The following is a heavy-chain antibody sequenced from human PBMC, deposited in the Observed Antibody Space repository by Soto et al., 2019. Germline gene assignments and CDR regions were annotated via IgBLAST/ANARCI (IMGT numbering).Heavy chain of an antibody. J-gene: IGHJ3*02. CDR2: ISTSSSYI. Sequence: LRLSCAASGFTFSSYSMNWVRQAPGQGLEWVSSISTSSSYIYYADSVKGRFTISRDNAKNSLYLQMNSLRVEDTAVYYCTRDGAPTLTTEFDIWGQGTMVTVSS. D-gene: IGHD4-17*01. CDR1: GFTFSSYS. V-gene: IGHV3-21*04. CDR3: TRDGAPTLTTEFDI.